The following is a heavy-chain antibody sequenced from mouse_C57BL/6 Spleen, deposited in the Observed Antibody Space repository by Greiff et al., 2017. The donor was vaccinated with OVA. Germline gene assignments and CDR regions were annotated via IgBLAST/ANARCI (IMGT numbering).Heavy chain of an antibody. Sequence: VKLMESGAELARPGASVKMSCKASGYTFTSYTMHWVKQRPGQGLEWIGYINPSSGYTKYNQKFKDKATLTADKSSSTAYMQLSSLTSEDSAVYYCARDSSGPYDWGQGTTLTVSS. D-gene: IGHD3-2*02. V-gene: IGHV1-4*01. CDR1: GYTFTSYT. CDR3: ARDSSGPYD. J-gene: IGHJ2*01. CDR2: INPSSGYT.